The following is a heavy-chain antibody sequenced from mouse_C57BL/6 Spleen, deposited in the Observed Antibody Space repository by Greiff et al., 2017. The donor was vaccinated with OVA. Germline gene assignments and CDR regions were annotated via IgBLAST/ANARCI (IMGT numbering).Heavy chain of an antibody. CDR2: IYPGDGDT. CDR1: GYAFSSYW. J-gene: IGHJ1*03. Sequence: QVQLQQSGAELVKPGASVKISCKASGYAFSSYWMNWVKQRPGKGLEWIGQIYPGDGDTNYNGKFKGKATLTADKSSSTAYMRLSSLTSEDSAVYFCARRFSSSYWYFDVWGTGTTVTVSS. V-gene: IGHV1-80*01. CDR3: ARRFSSSYWYFDV. D-gene: IGHD1-1*01.